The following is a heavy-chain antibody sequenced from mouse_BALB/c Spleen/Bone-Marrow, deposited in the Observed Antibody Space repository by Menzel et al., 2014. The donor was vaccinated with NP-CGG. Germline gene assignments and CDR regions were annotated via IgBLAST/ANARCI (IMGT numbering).Heavy chain of an antibody. V-gene: IGHV14-3*02. CDR2: IDPANDNT. CDR3: ARIHYYGRAWFAY. Sequence: VQLQQSGAELVKPGASVKLSCTASGFNIKDTYMHWVKQRPEQGLEWIGRIDPANDNTKYDPKFQGKATITADTSSNTAYLQLSSLTSEGTAVYYCARIHYYGRAWFAYWGQGTLVTVSA. D-gene: IGHD1-2*01. CDR1: GFNIKDTY. J-gene: IGHJ3*01.